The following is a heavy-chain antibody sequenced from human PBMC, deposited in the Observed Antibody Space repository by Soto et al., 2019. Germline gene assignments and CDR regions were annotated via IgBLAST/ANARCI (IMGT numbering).Heavy chain of an antibody. D-gene: IGHD1-26*01. V-gene: IGHV1-2*02. CDR2: INPNSGGT. J-gene: IGHJ4*02. CDR1: GYTFTGYY. CDR3: ARDVRKSYPFDY. Sequence: ASVNVSCKASGYTFTGYYMHWVRQAPGQGLEWMGWINPNSGGTNYAQKFQGRVTMTRDTSISTAYMELSRLRSDDTAVYYCARDVRKSYPFDYWGQGTLVTVSS.